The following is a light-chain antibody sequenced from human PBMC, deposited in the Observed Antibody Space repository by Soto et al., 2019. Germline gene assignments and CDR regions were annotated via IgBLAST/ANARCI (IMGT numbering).Light chain of an antibody. Sequence: EIVLTQSPATLSLSPGERATLSCRASQSVSSYLAWYQQKPGQAPRLLIYDAYNRATGIPARFSGSGSGTDFTLTIISLQPEDFAVYYCQQRSNSWTFGQGTKVEIK. J-gene: IGKJ1*01. V-gene: IGKV3-11*01. CDR3: QQRSNSWT. CDR2: DAY. CDR1: QSVSSY.